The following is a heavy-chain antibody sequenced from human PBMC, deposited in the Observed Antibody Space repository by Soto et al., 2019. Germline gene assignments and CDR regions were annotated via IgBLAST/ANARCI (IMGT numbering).Heavy chain of an antibody. CDR1: GGTFSSYA. D-gene: IGHD3-22*01. V-gene: IGHV1-69*13. CDR3: ASSPRGMIVVVSPFDY. J-gene: IGHJ4*02. Sequence: ASVKVSCKASGGTFSSYAISWVRQAPGQGLEWMGGIIPIFGTANYAQKFQGRVTITADESTSTAYMELSSLRSEDTAVYYCASSPRGMIVVVSPFDYWVQGTLVTVSS. CDR2: IIPIFGTA.